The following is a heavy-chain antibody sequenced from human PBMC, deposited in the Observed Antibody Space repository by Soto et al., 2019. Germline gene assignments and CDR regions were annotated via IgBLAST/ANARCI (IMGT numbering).Heavy chain of an antibody. CDR3: ARWEQPLFDY. V-gene: IGHV3-30-3*01. CDR1: GFNVSAYT. Sequence: QVKLVESGGGVVQPGRSLRLSCAASGFNVSAYTMHWVREATGKGLEWVAVISSDGNHKYYTDSVKGRFTISRDTSTNTLYLQINSLRAEDTVVFYCARWEQPLFDYWGQGPLVTVSS. J-gene: IGHJ4*02. D-gene: IGHD1-26*01. CDR2: ISSDGNHK.